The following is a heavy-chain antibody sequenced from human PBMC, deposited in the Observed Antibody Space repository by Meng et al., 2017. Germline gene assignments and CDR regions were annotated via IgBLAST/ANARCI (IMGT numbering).Heavy chain of an antibody. J-gene: IGHJ4*02. CDR2: ISGSGGTT. V-gene: IGHV3-23*01. D-gene: IGHD4-11*01. Sequence: EVQLLESGGGLVQPGGSLRRSCAASGFTFSSYAMNWVRQAPGKGLEWVSVISGSGGTTYYADSVKGRFTISRDNSKNTLYLQMNSLRADDTAVYYCAKCRGTTVTPFDYWGQGTLVTVSS. CDR3: AKCRGTTVTPFDY. CDR1: GFTFSSYA.